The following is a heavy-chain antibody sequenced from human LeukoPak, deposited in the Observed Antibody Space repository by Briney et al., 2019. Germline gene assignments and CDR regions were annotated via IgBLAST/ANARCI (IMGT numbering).Heavy chain of an antibody. D-gene: IGHD3-3*01. CDR3: ARDLFRFLEMFDP. J-gene: IGHJ5*02. Sequence: SVKVSCKASGGTFSSYAISWVRQAPGQGLEWMGGIIPIFGTANYAQKFQGRVTITTDESTSTAYMELSSLRSEDTAVYYCARDLFRFLEMFDPWGQGTLVTVSS. CDR1: GGTFSSYA. V-gene: IGHV1-69*05. CDR2: IIPIFGTA.